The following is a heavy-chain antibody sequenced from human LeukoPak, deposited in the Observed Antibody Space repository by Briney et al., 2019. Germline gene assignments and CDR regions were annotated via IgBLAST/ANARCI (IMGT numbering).Heavy chain of an antibody. V-gene: IGHV4-59*11. J-gene: IGHJ4*02. CDR3: ARSKLAAAGLDY. Sequence: PSETLSLTCTVSGGSISSHYWSWIRQPPGKGLEWIGYIYYSGSTNYNPSLKSRVTISVDTSKNQFSLKLSSVTAADTAVYYCARSKLAAAGLDYWGQGTLVTVSS. CDR1: GGSISSHY. CDR2: IYYSGST. D-gene: IGHD6-13*01.